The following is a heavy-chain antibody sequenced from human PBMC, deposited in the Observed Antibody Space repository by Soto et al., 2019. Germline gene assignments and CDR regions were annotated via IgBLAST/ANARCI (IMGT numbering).Heavy chain of an antibody. Sequence: SETLSLTCAVDGASLSDNYCNWLRQPPGTGLEWIGEINHSGNTNYNPSLRRRVTISIDTSKNQLSLNLRSVSAADTAVYNCGRGRGEVDVWGQATPVIV. CDR1: GASLSDNY. CDR2: INHSGNT. CDR3: GRGRGEVDV. J-gene: IGHJ4*02. V-gene: IGHV4-34*01. D-gene: IGHD2-21*01.